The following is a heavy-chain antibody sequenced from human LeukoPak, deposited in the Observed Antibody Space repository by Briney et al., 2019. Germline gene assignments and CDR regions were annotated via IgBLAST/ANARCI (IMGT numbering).Heavy chain of an antibody. V-gene: IGHV4-4*07. CDR1: GGSISSYY. CDR2: IYTSGST. Sequence: PSETLSLTCTVSGGSISSYYWSWIRQPAGKGLEWIGRIYTSGSTNYNASLKSRVSMSVDTSKNQFSLKLSSVTAADTAVFYCARENSGSYREFDYWGQGTLVAVSS. J-gene: IGHJ4*02. D-gene: IGHD1-26*01. CDR3: ARENSGSYREFDY.